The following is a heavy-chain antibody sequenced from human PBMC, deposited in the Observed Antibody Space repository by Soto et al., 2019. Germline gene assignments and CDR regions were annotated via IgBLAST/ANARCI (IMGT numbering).Heavy chain of an antibody. D-gene: IGHD1-26*01. J-gene: IGHJ4*02. Sequence: PGGSXRLSCAASGFTFSSYGMSWVRQAPGKGLEWVSAISGSGGSTYYADSVKGRFTISRDNSKNTLYLQMNSLRAEDTAVYYCAKSLSVGATTPFDYWGQGTLVTVSS. CDR3: AKSLSVGATTPFDY. CDR1: GFTFSSYG. V-gene: IGHV3-23*01. CDR2: ISGSGGST.